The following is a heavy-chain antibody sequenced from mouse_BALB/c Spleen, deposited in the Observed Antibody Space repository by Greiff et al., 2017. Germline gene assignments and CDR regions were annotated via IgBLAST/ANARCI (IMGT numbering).Heavy chain of an antibody. V-gene: IGHV14-4*02. CDR2: IDPENGDT. CDR1: GFNIKDYY. J-gene: IGHJ3*01. D-gene: IGHD2-3*01. Sequence: EVQLVESGAELVRSGASVKLSCTASGFNIKDYYMHWVKQRPEQGLEWIGWIDPENGDTEYAPKFQGKATMTADTSSNTAYLQLSSLTSEDTAVYYCNAGGDGGFAYWGQGTLVTVSA. CDR3: NAGGDGGFAY.